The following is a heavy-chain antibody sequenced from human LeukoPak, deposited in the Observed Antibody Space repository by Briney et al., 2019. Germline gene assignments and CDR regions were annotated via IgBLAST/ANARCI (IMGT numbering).Heavy chain of an antibody. CDR1: GYTFDDYA. CDR3: AKGNRDSSGFYYYYGMDV. Sequence: GGSLRLSCAASGYTFDDYAMFWVRQASGKGLEWVSGISWNSKNIGYAASVKGRFTISRDNAKNSLYLQMNSLRAEDTAFYYCAKGNRDSSGFYYYYGMDVWGQGTTVTVSS. D-gene: IGHD3-22*01. J-gene: IGHJ6*02. V-gene: IGHV3-9*01. CDR2: ISWNSKNI.